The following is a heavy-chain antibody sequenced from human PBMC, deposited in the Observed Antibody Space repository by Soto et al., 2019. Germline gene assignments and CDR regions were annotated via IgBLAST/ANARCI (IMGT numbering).Heavy chain of an antibody. CDR1: GGSISSSSYY. D-gene: IGHD4-17*01. J-gene: IGHJ4*02. Sequence: LSLTCTVSGGSISSSSYYWGWIRQPPGKGLEWIGSIYYSGSTYYNPSLKSRVTISVDTSKNQFSLKLSSVTAADTAVYYCARQWTTVVTGTRDYWGQGTLVTVSS. CDR2: IYYSGST. CDR3: ARQWTTVVTGTRDY. V-gene: IGHV4-39*01.